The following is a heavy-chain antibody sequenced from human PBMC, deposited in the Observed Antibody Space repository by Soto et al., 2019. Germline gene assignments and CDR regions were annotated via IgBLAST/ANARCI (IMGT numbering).Heavy chain of an antibody. CDR3: ARARLRAVYAFDI. Sequence: ASVKVSCKASGYTFTGYYMHWVRQAPGQGLEWMGWINPNSGGTNYAQKFQGRVTMTRDTSISTAYMELSRLRSDDTAMYYCARARLRAVYAFDIWGQGTMVTVSS. V-gene: IGHV1-2*02. CDR1: GYTFTGYY. J-gene: IGHJ3*02. D-gene: IGHD5-12*01. CDR2: INPNSGGT.